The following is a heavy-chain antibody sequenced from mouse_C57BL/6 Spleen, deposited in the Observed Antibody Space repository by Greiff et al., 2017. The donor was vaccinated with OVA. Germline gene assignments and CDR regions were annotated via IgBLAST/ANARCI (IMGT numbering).Heavy chain of an antibody. CDR2: ISDGGSYT. CDR3: ARAPHYGSSWGGAMDY. CDR1: GFTFSSYA. V-gene: IGHV5-4*03. D-gene: IGHD1-1*01. Sequence: EVKLMESGGGLVKPGGSLKLSCAASGFTFSSYAMSWVRQTPEKRLEWVATISDGGSYTYYPDNVKGRFTISRDNAKNNLYLQMSHLKSEDTAMYYCARAPHYGSSWGGAMDYWGQGTSVTVSS. J-gene: IGHJ4*01.